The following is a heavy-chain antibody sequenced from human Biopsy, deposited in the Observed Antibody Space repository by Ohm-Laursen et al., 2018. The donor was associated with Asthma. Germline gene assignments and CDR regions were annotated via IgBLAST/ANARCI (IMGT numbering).Heavy chain of an antibody. Sequence: VKVSCKASGGTFSRYAISWVRQAPGQGLEGMGGIIPIFGTSNYAQKFQGRVTFTADESTSTAYMELSSLSSEDTALYYCARGPEYVRSSGALDYWGQGTLVTVSS. V-gene: IGHV1-69*13. D-gene: IGHD2-2*01. CDR3: ARGPEYVRSSGALDY. J-gene: IGHJ4*02. CDR1: GGTFSRYA. CDR2: IIPIFGTS.